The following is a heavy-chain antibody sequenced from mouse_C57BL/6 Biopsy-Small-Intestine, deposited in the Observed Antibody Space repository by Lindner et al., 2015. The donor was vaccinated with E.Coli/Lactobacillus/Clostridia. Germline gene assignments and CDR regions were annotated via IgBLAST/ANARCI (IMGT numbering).Heavy chain of an antibody. D-gene: IGHD2-3*01. CDR2: INTYNGDT. V-gene: IGHV1-20*01. J-gene: IGHJ4*01. Sequence: SVKVSCKPSGYPFTESGISWVRQAPGQGLEWMGWINTYNGDTYYSQKLQGRVTVATDTSTNTAYLELRSLRSDDTAIYYCARGPLVFGVVTRLDYWGQGTRVTVSS. CDR1: GYPFTESG. CDR3: ARGPLVFGVVTRLDY.